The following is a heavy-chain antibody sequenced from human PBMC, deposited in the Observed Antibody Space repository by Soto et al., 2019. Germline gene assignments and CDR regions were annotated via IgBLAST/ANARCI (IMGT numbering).Heavy chain of an antibody. J-gene: IGHJ5*02. Sequence: GGSLRLSCAASGFTVSSNYMSWVRQAPGKGLEWVSVIYSGGSTYYADSVKGRFTISRDNSKNTLYLQMNSLRAEDTAVYYCARTLLDSSSNWFDPWGQGALVTVSS. CDR1: GFTVSSNY. D-gene: IGHD6-13*01. CDR2: IYSGGST. V-gene: IGHV3-53*01. CDR3: ARTLLDSSSNWFDP.